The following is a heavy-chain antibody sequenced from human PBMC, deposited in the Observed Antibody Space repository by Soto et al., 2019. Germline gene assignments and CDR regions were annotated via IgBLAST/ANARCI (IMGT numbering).Heavy chain of an antibody. CDR3: ARGRDYLGGDFDY. D-gene: IGHD3-16*01. J-gene: IGHJ4*02. Sequence: QVQLVESGGGVVQPGRSLRLSCTASGFTFSNYGMHWVRQAPGKGLKWVAVISYDGSNKYYADSVKGRFTISRDNSKNTLYLQMNSLRAEDKAVYYCARGRDYLGGDFDYWGQGTLVTVSS. CDR1: GFTFSNYG. CDR2: ISYDGSNK. V-gene: IGHV3-30-3*01.